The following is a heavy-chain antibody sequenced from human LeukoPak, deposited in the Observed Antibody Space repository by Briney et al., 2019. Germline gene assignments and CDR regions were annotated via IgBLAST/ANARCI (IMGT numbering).Heavy chain of an antibody. CDR1: GGSFSVYS. Sequence: PSETLSLTCAVYGGSFSVYSWNWIRQPPGEGLGWVGEINHSGTTNYNPSLKSRVTISVDTSKNQFSLRLSAVTAADTAVYHCARGLRLPSRSSPAVPHVWGKGTTVTVSA. CDR3: ARGLRLPSRSSPAVPHV. J-gene: IGHJ6*04. V-gene: IGHV4-34*01. CDR2: INHSGTT. D-gene: IGHD2-2*01.